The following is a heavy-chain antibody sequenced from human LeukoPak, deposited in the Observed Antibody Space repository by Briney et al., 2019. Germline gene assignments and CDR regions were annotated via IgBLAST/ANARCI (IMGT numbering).Heavy chain of an antibody. CDR2: IKQDGSEK. Sequence: GGSLRLSCAASGFTFSSYSMNWVRQAPGKGLEWVANIKQDGSEKYYVDSVKGRFTISRDNAENSLYLQMNSLRAEDTAVYYCARGRYCSSTSCYPNWFDPWGQGTLVTVSS. CDR1: GFTFSSYS. J-gene: IGHJ5*02. CDR3: ARGRYCSSTSCYPNWFDP. V-gene: IGHV3-7*01. D-gene: IGHD2-2*01.